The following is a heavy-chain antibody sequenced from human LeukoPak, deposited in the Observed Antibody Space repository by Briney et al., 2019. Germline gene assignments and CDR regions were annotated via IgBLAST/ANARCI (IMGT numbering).Heavy chain of an antibody. Sequence: GGSLRLSCAASGFTFSSYGMHWVRQAPGKGLEWVAVIWYDGSNKYYADSVKGRFTIPRDNSKNTLYLQMNSLRAEDTAVYYCARGGSGNSWYFDLWGRGTLVTVSS. D-gene: IGHD3-10*01. V-gene: IGHV3-33*01. CDR3: ARGGSGNSWYFDL. J-gene: IGHJ2*01. CDR1: GFTFSSYG. CDR2: IWYDGSNK.